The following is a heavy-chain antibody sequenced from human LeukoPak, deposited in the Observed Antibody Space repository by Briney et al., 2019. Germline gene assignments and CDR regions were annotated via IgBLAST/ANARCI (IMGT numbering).Heavy chain of an antibody. V-gene: IGHV3-23*01. CDR3: AKGSSAVRPYYFDY. CDR2: ISGGGDST. D-gene: IGHD6-6*01. Sequence: GGSLRLSCAASGFTFSNYAMSWVRQAPGKGLEWLSAISGGGDSTWYADSVKGRFTISRDNSKNTLSLQMNSLRAEGTTLYYCAKGSSAVRPYYFDYWGQGILVTVSS. CDR1: GFTFSNYA. J-gene: IGHJ4*02.